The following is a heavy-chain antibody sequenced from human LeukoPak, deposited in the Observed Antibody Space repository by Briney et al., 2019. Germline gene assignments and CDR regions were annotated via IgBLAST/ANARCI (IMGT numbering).Heavy chain of an antibody. CDR3: ARSYPRIAARCYFDY. Sequence: SETLSLTCAVSGYSIGSGYYWGWIRQPPGKGLEWIGSIYHSGSTYCNPSLKSRVTISVDTSKNQFSLKLSSVTAADTAVYYCARSYPRIAARCYFDYWGQGTLVTVSS. J-gene: IGHJ4*02. CDR1: GYSIGSGYY. V-gene: IGHV4-38-2*01. D-gene: IGHD6-6*01. CDR2: IYHSGST.